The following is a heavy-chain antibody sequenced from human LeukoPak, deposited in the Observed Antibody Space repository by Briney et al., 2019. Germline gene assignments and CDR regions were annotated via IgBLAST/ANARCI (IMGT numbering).Heavy chain of an antibody. V-gene: IGHV3-21*01. CDR1: GFTFSSYS. CDR3: AGHHYYGSGSYYSDY. J-gene: IGHJ4*02. Sequence: GGSLRLSCAASGFTFSSYSMNWVRQAPGKGLEWVSSISSSSSYIYYADSVKGRFTISGDNAKNSLYLQMNSLRAEDTAVYYCAGHHYYGSGSYYSDYWGQGTLVTVSS. CDR2: ISSSSSYI. D-gene: IGHD3-10*01.